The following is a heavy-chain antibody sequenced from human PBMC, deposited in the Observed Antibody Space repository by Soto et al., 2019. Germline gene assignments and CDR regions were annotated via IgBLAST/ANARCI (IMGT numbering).Heavy chain of an antibody. CDR3: ARDDIVATIGGSYFDY. J-gene: IGHJ4*02. V-gene: IGHV1-46*01. CDR2: INPSGGST. CDR1: GYTFTSYY. D-gene: IGHD5-12*01. Sequence: GASVKVSCKASGYTFTSYYIHWVRQAPGQGLEWMGIINPSGGSTSYAQKFQGRVTMTRDTSTSTVYMELSSLRSEDTAVYYCARDDIVATIGGSYFDYWGQGTLVTVSS.